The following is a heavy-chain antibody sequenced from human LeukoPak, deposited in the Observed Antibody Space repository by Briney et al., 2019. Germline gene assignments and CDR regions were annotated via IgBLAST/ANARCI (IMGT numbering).Heavy chain of an antibody. CDR2: IYSGGST. Sequence: GSLRLSWSASGFNRRSNQHELVRQGPGEGLEWVSVIYSGGSTYYADSVKGRFTISRDNSKNTLYLQMNSLRAEDTAVYYCARGGHSGRFDPWGQGTLVTVSS. D-gene: IGHD6-13*01. V-gene: IGHV3-53*01. CDR1: GFNRRSNQ. J-gene: IGHJ5*02. CDR3: ARGGHSGRFDP.